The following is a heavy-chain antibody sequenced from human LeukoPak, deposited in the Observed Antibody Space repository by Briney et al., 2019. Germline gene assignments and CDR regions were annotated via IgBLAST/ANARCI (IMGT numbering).Heavy chain of an antibody. J-gene: IGHJ4*02. CDR3: ARGGVPGRQRWLHWETFDY. Sequence: SETLSLTCTVSGGSISSYYWSWIRQPPGKGLEWIGYIYYSGSTNYNPSLKSRVTISVDTSKNQFSLKLSSVTAADTAVYYCARGGVPGRQRWLHWETFDYWGQGTLVTVSS. D-gene: IGHD5-24*01. CDR2: IYYSGST. V-gene: IGHV4-59*01. CDR1: GGSISSYY.